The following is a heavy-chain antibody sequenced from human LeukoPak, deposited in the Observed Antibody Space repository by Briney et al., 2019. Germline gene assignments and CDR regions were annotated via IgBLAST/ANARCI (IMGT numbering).Heavy chain of an antibody. CDR1: GYSFTSYW. D-gene: IGHD1-1*01. CDR3: AGPGTTSSSDAFDI. CDR2: INPGDSDT. V-gene: IGHV5-51*01. J-gene: IGHJ3*02. Sequence: GESLKISCKGSGYSFTSYWIAWVRQTPGKGLEWMGLINPGDSDTRYSLSFQGQVTISVDKSISTAYLQWSSLKASDTAMYYCAGPGTTSSSDAFDIWGQGTMVTVSS.